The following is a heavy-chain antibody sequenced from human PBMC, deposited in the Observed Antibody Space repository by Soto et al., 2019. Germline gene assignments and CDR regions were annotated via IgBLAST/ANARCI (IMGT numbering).Heavy chain of an antibody. J-gene: IGHJ5*02. Sequence: GASVKVSCKASGGTFSSYAISWVRQAPGQGLEWMGGIIPIFGTANYAQKFQGRVTITADESTSTAYMELSSLRSEDTAVYYCARTVGATRGRNWFDPWGQGTLVTVSS. V-gene: IGHV1-69*13. CDR2: IIPIFGTA. CDR3: ARTVGATRGRNWFDP. D-gene: IGHD1-26*01. CDR1: GGTFSSYA.